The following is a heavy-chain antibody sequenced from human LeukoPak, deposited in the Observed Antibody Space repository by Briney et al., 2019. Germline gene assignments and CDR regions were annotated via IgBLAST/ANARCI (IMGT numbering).Heavy chain of an antibody. CDR1: GFTFTSST. CDR2: IVVGSGYT. Sequence: TSVKVSCKASGFTFTSSTSQWVRQARGQRLEWIGWIVVGSGYTNYAQKFQERDIITKDMSTTTVYMELSSLRSEDTAVYYCAGTPWFGELTLDDWGQGTLVTVSS. CDR3: AGTPWFGELTLDD. J-gene: IGHJ4*02. V-gene: IGHV1-58*02. D-gene: IGHD3-10*01.